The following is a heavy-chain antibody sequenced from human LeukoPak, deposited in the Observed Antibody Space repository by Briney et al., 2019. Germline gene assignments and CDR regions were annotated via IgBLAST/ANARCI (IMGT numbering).Heavy chain of an antibody. D-gene: IGHD5-18*01. J-gene: IGHJ4*02. V-gene: IGHV1-8*01. Sequence: ASVKVSCKASGYTFTSYDISWVRQATGQGLEWMGWMNPNSGNTGYAQKFQGRVTMTRNTSISTAYMELSSLRSEDTAVYYCARGFPPYGYDAIDYWGQGTLVTVSS. CDR3: ARGFPPYGYDAIDY. CDR2: MNPNSGNT. CDR1: GYTFTSYD.